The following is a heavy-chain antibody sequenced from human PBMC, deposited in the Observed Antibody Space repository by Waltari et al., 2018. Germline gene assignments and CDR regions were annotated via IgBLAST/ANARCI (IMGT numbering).Heavy chain of an antibody. D-gene: IGHD2-8*01. CDR1: GFTFSSYA. J-gene: IGHJ4*02. Sequence: EVQLLASGGGLVQPGGSLRLSCAASGFTFSSYAMRWVRQAPGKGLEWVSVIYSGGSTYYADSVKGRFTISRDNSKNTLYLQMNSLRAEDTAVYYCAKDLTYATDYWGQGTLVTVSS. CDR3: AKDLTYATDY. CDR2: IYSGGST. V-gene: IGHV3-23*03.